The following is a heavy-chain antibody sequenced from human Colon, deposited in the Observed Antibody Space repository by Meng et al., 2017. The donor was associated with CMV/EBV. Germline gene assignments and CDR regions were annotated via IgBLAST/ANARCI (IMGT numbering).Heavy chain of an antibody. CDR2: VSEDGSTT. CDR1: GFTFSNYW. D-gene: IGHD1-26*01. J-gene: IGHJ6*02. CDR3: VRKWEDHYSMDV. V-gene: IGHV3-74*01. Sequence: GESLKISCAASGFTFSNYWMHWVRQTPGKGLEWVSRVSEDGSTTNYADSVKGRFTISRDNAKNTLFLLLNSVRVEDTAVYYCVRKWEDHYSMDVWGQGTTVTVSS.